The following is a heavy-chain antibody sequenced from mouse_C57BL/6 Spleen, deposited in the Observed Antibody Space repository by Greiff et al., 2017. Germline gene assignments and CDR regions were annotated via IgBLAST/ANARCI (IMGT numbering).Heavy chain of an antibody. V-gene: IGHV1-12*01. CDR1: GYTFTSYN. CDR3: AFSREGYFDY. CDR2: IYPGNGDT. J-gene: IGHJ2*01. Sequence: LQQSGAELVKPGASVKLSCKASGYTFTSYNMHWVKQTPRQGLEWIGAIYPGNGDTSYNQKFKGKATLTVDKSSSTAYMQLSSLTSEDSAVYFCAFSREGYFDYWGQGTTLTVSS.